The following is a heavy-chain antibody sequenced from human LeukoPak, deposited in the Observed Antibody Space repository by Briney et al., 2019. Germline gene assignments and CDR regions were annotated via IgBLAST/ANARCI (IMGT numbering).Heavy chain of an antibody. J-gene: IGHJ4*02. V-gene: IGHV3-48*01. CDR3: AKDPGGVLLSYYFDY. CDR1: GFTFSSYS. Sequence: GGSLRLSCAASGFTFSSYSMNWVRQAPGKGLEWVSYISSSSSTIYYADSVKGRFTISRDNSKNTLYLQMNSLRAEDTAVYYCAKDPGGVLLSYYFDYWGQGTLVTVSS. CDR2: ISSSSSTI. D-gene: IGHD3-10*01.